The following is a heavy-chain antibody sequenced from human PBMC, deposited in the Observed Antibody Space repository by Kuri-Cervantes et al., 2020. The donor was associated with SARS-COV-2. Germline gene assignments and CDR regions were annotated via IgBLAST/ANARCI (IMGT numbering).Heavy chain of an antibody. Sequence: GGSLRLSCAASGFTFSNYWMHWVRQAPGKGLVWVSRINSDGSSTSYADSVKGRFTISRDNAKNTLYLQMNSLRAEDTAVYYCARGGGATIFWFDYWGQGTLVTVSS. CDR2: INSDGSST. D-gene: IGHD3-9*01. J-gene: IGHJ4*02. CDR1: GFTFSNYW. V-gene: IGHV3-74*01. CDR3: ARGGGATIFWFDY.